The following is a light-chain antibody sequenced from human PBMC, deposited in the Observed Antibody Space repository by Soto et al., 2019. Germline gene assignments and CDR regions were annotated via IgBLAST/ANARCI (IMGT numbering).Light chain of an antibody. CDR1: QSIRSN. CDR3: QQYNNWPRT. V-gene: IGKV3-15*01. Sequence: EIVMTQSPATLSVSPGERAALSCRASQSIRSNLAWYQQKPGQAPRLLIYGASTRATGIPARVSGSGSGTEFTLTITRLQSEDFAVYYCQQYNNWPRTFGQGNKLEL. CDR2: GAS. J-gene: IGKJ2*01.